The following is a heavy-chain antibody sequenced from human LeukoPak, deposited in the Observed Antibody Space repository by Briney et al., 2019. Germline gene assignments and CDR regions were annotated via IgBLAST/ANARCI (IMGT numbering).Heavy chain of an antibody. CDR1: GYTFTGYY. CDR2: INPNSGGT. CDR3: ARGGLLYSSGWYYFDY. D-gene: IGHD6-19*01. Sequence: GASVSVSCTASGYTFTGYYMHCVRQTPGQGLEWMGWINPNSGGTNYAQKFQGWVTMTRDTSISTAYMELSRLRSDDTAVYYCARGGLLYSSGWYYFDYWGQGTLVTVSS. J-gene: IGHJ4*02. V-gene: IGHV1-2*04.